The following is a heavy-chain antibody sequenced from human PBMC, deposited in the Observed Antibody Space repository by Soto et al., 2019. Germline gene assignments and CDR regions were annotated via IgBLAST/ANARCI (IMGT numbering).Heavy chain of an antibody. J-gene: IGHJ3*02. CDR1: GFTFSSYA. Sequence: GGSLRLSCAASGFTFSSYAMHWVRQAPGKGLEYVSAISSNGGSTYYANSVKGRFTISRDNSKNTLYLQMGSLSAEDVADYDRARADCGGDCSLFDAFDIWGQGTMVTVSS. V-gene: IGHV3-64*01. D-gene: IGHD2-21*02. CDR3: ARADCGGDCSLFDAFDI. CDR2: ISSNGGST.